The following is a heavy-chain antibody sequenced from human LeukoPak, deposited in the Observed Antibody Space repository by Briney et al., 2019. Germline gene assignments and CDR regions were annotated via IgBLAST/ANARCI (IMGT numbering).Heavy chain of an antibody. V-gene: IGHV4-38-2*01. D-gene: IGHD5-12*01. CDR1: GYSISSGYY. Sequence: SETLSLTCAVSGYSISSGYYWGWIRQPPGKGLEGIGSIYHSGSTYYNPSLKSRVTISVDTSKNQFSLKLSSVTAAATAVYYCARVGSGYDLFDYWGQGTLVTVSS. J-gene: IGHJ4*02. CDR3: ARVGSGYDLFDY. CDR2: IYHSGST.